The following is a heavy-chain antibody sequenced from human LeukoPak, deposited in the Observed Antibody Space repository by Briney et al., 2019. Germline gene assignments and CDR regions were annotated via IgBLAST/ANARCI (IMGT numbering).Heavy chain of an antibody. CDR2: ISSSSSYI. J-gene: IGHJ5*02. CDR1: GFTFSSYS. V-gene: IGHV3-21*01. D-gene: IGHD3-10*01. CDR3: ARVVRPECGLCYNNWFDP. Sequence: PGGSLRLSCAASGFTFSSYSMNWVRQAPGKGLEWVSSISSSSSYIYYADSVKGRFTISRDNAKNSLYLQMNSLRAEDTAVYYCARVVRPECGLCYNNWFDPWGQGTLVTVSS.